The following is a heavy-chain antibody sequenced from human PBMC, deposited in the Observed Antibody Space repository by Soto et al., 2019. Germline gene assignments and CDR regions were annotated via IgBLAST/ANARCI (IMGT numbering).Heavy chain of an antibody. V-gene: IGHV3-33*01. Sequence: GGSLRLSCAASGFTFSSYGMHWVRQAPGKGLEWVAVIWYDGSNKYYADSVKGRFTISRDNSKNTLYLQMNSLRAEDTAVYYCARSLTDYGDYYYIDYWGQGTLVTVSS. J-gene: IGHJ4*02. CDR2: IWYDGSNK. CDR3: ARSLTDYGDYYYIDY. CDR1: GFTFSSYG. D-gene: IGHD4-17*01.